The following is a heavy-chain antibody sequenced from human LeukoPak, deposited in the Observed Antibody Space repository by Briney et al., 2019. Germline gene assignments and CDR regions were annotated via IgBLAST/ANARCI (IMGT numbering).Heavy chain of an antibody. CDR2: ISYDGSNN. Sequence: PGRSLRLSCAASGFTFSTYGMHWVRQAPGKGLEWVAVISYDGSNNYYADSVKGRFTISRDNSKNTLYLQMNSLRAEDTAVYYCAKERSDYYGSGSYYPNYYYYGMDVWGQGTTVTVSS. CDR1: GFTFSTYG. D-gene: IGHD3-10*01. V-gene: IGHV3-30*18. J-gene: IGHJ6*02. CDR3: AKERSDYYGSGSYYPNYYYYGMDV.